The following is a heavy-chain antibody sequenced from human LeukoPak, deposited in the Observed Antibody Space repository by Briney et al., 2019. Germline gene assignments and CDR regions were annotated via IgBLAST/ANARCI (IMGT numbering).Heavy chain of an antibody. CDR3: ARGPIVVVPAAVFEYYYYMDV. D-gene: IGHD2-2*01. Sequence: SETLSLTCAVYGGSFSGYYWSWIRQPPGKGLEWIGEINHSGSTNYNPSLKSRVTISVDTSKNQFSLKLSSVTAADTAVYYCARGPIVVVPAAVFEYYYYMDVWGKGTTVTVSS. CDR1: GGSFSGYY. CDR2: INHSGST. V-gene: IGHV4-34*01. J-gene: IGHJ6*03.